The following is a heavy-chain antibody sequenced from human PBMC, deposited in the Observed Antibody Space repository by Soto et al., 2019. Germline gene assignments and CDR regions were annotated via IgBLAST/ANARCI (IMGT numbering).Heavy chain of an antibody. CDR3: ARVHYDVSGYSDSFDI. V-gene: IGHV4-31*03. CDR1: GGSISSGGYY. CDR2: IYDSGST. Sequence: QVQLQESGPGLVKPSQTLSLTCTVSGGSISSGGYYWSWIRQHPGKGLEWIGYIYDSGSTYYNPSLKSRATISVDTSKNQFSLKLSSVTAADTAVYYCARVHYDVSGYSDSFDIWGEGTMVTVSS. D-gene: IGHD3-22*01. J-gene: IGHJ3*02.